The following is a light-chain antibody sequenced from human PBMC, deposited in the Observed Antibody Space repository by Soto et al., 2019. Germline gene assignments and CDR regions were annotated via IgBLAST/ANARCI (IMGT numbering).Light chain of an antibody. Sequence: NFMLTQPHSVSESPGKTVTISCTRSSGSIASNYVQWYQQRPCSAPTTVIYEDSQRPSGVPDRFSGSIDSSANSASLTIAGLQTEDEADYYCQSYDPTIVVFGGGTKLTVL. J-gene: IGLJ2*01. V-gene: IGLV6-57*04. CDR3: QSYDPTIVV. CDR1: SGSIASNY. CDR2: EDS.